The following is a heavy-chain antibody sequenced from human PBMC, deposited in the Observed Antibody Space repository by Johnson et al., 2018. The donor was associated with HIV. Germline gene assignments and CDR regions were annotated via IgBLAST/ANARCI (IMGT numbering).Heavy chain of an antibody. J-gene: IGHJ3*02. CDR3: ARLGANSLGGAFDI. CDR1: GFTFSSYG. D-gene: IGHD4-23*01. Sequence: VQLVESGGGVVQPGGSLRLSCAASGFTFSSYGMHWVRQAPGQGLEWVSVIHSGDTTYYADSVKGRFTISRDNSKNTLYLQMNSLRVEDTAVYYCARLGANSLGGAFDIWGQGTMVTVSS. V-gene: IGHV3-NL1*01. CDR2: IHSGDTT.